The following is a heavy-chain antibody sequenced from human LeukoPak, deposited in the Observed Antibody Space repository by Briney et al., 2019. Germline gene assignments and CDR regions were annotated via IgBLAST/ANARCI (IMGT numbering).Heavy chain of an antibody. Sequence: PSETLSLTCNVSGGSISTTTNSWGWAWIRQRPTKGLEWIGSIYYGGSPYYTSSLKTRVTISVDTSKNQFSLKLASLTAAETAVYYCARRAIVGSTGFYFDPWGPGTLVTVSS. V-gene: IGHV4-39*01. D-gene: IGHD1-26*01. J-gene: IGHJ5*02. CDR2: IYYGGSP. CDR3: ARRAIVGSTGFYFDP. CDR1: GGSISTTTNS.